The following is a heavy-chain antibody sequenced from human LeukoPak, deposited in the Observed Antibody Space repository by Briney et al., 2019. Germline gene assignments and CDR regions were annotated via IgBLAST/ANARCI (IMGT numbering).Heavy chain of an antibody. CDR2: ISSSGSTI. CDR3: ARAMVRGVPLDY. Sequence: GGSLRLSCAASGFTFSDYYMSWIPQAPGKGLEWVSYISSSGSTIYYADSVKGRFTISRDNAKNSLYLQMNSLRAEDTAVYYCARAMVRGVPLDYWGQGTLVTVSS. CDR1: GFTFSDYY. D-gene: IGHD3-10*01. J-gene: IGHJ4*02. V-gene: IGHV3-11*01.